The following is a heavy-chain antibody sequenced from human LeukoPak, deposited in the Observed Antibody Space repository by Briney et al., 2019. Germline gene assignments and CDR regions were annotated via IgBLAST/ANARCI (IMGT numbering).Heavy chain of an antibody. Sequence: GGSLRLSCAASGFTFSNYSMNWVRQAPGKGLEWVSYIRSSSSTIYYAESVKGRFTISRDNARNSLYLQINSLRAEDTAVYYCARGTMFPYYFDYWGQGTLVTVSS. V-gene: IGHV3-48*04. D-gene: IGHD3-10*02. CDR2: IRSSSSTI. J-gene: IGHJ4*02. CDR1: GFTFSNYS. CDR3: ARGTMFPYYFDY.